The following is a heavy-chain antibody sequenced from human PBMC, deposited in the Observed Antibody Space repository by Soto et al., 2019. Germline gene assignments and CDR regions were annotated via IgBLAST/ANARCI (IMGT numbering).Heavy chain of an antibody. Sequence: PSETLSLTCAVYGGSFSGYYWSWIRQPPGKGLEWIGEINHTGSTYYNPSLKSRVTISVDTSKNQFSLKLTSVTAADTAVYYCARAGRYCSGGSCYGSGRFDPWGQGTLVTVSS. D-gene: IGHD2-15*01. CDR2: INHTGST. CDR1: GGSFSGYY. J-gene: IGHJ5*02. CDR3: ARAGRYCSGGSCYGSGRFDP. V-gene: IGHV4-34*01.